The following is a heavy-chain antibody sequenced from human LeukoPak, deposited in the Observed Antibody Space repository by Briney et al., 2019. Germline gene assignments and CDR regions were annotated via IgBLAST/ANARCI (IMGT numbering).Heavy chain of an antibody. CDR1: GFTFSNYW. CDR3: ARTSGESTAALRAPFDY. D-gene: IGHD6-6*01. V-gene: IGHV3-7*01. J-gene: IGHJ4*02. Sequence: PGGSLRLSCAVSGFTFSNYWMTWVRQAPGKGLEWVANIKQDGSEKYYVDSVKGRFTISRDNAKSSLYLQMNSLRVEDAAVYYCARTSGESTAALRAPFDYWGQGTLATVSS. CDR2: IKQDGSEK.